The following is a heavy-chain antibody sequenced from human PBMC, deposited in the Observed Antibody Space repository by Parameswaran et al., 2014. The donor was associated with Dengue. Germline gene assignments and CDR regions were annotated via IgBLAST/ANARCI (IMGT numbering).Heavy chain of an antibody. CDR2: IIPVFGRP. J-gene: IGHJ6*02. CDR1: GGIFSNYV. V-gene: IGHV1-69*13. Sequence: SVKVSCKASGGIFSNYVINWVRQAPGQGLERMGGIIPVFGRPNYGQKFQGRVTITADGSTSTAYMELNNLRSDDTAVYYCARDKSGRFPFGMDVWGPGTTSPSP. CDR3: ARDKSGRFPFGMDV. D-gene: IGHD3-3*01.